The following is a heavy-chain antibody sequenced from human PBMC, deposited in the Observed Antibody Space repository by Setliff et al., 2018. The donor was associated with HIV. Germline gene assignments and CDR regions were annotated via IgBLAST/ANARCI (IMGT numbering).Heavy chain of an antibody. CDR2: IRYEGSNK. J-gene: IGHJ4*02. Sequence: PGGSLRLSCAASGFTFSSYGMHWVRPAPGKGLEWVAFIRYEGSNKYYADSVKGRFTISRDNSKNTLYLQMNSLRAEDTAVYYCAKIQNPQGYYYDSSGYYPHPGSPDYWGQGTLVTVSS. V-gene: IGHV3-30*02. D-gene: IGHD3-22*01. CDR3: AKIQNPQGYYYDSSGYYPHPGSPDY. CDR1: GFTFSSYG.